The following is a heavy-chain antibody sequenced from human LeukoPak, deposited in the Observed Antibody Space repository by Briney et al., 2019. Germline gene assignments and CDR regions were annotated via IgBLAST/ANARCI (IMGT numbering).Heavy chain of an antibody. CDR3: FGDQFDY. D-gene: IGHD2-21*01. CDR2: IRYDGSNK. CDR1: GFTFSSYG. Sequence: GGSLRLSCAASGFTFSSYGMHWVRQAPGKGLEWVAFIRYDGSNKYYADSVKGRFTISRDNSKNTLYLQMNSLRAEDTAVHYCFGDQFDYWGQGTLVTVSS. J-gene: IGHJ4*02. V-gene: IGHV3-30*02.